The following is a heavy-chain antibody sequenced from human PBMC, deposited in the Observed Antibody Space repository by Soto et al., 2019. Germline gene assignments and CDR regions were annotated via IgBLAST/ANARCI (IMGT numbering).Heavy chain of an antibody. J-gene: IGHJ4*02. Sequence: RLSSQNHRKGLEWIGEINHSGSTNYNPSLKSRVTISVDTSKNQFSLKLSSVTAADTAVYYCARARWYYYDSSGRHFAYWGQGTLVPVS. CDR3: ARARWYYYDSSGRHFAY. D-gene: IGHD3-22*01. V-gene: IGHV4-34*01. CDR2: INHSGST.